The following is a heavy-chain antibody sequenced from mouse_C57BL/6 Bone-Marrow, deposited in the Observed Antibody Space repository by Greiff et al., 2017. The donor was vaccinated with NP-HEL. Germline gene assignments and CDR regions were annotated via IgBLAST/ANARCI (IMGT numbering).Heavy chain of an antibody. CDR2: IYTRSGNT. J-gene: IGHJ2*01. V-gene: IGHV1-81*01. CDR1: GYTFTSYG. D-gene: IGHD1-1*01. Sequence: QVQLQQSGAELARPGASVKLSCKASGYTFTSYGISWVKQGTGQGLEWIGEIYTRSGNTYYNEKFKGKGTLTADKSSSTAYMELRSLTSEDSAVYFCARAYYYGSRGYYFDYWGQGTTLTVSS. CDR3: ARAYYYGSRGYYFDY.